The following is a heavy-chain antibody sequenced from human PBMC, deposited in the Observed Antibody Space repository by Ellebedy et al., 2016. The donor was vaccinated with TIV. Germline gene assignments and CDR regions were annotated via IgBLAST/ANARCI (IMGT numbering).Heavy chain of an antibody. CDR1: GFTFTDYW. V-gene: IGHV3-23*01. CDR3: ARDQYDRSGYYYFAAFDM. Sequence: GESLKISCAASGFTFTDYWMTWVRQAPGKGLEWVSMISDSGANTYFADSVKGRITISRDNSKSTLHLQLNSLRAEDTALYYCARDQYDRSGYYYFAAFDMWGQGTMVTVSS. CDR2: ISDSGANT. D-gene: IGHD3-22*01. J-gene: IGHJ3*02.